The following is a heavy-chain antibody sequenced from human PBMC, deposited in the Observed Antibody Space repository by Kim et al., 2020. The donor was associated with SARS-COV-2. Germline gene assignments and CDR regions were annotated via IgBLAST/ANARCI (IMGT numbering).Heavy chain of an antibody. CDR2: ISGSGGST. Sequence: GGSLRLSCAASGFTFSSYAMSWVRQAPGKGLEWVSAISGSGGSTYYADSVKGRFTISRDNSKNTLYLQMNSLRAEDTAVYYCANRPGLMITFGGVIAPGAFDIWGQGTMVTVSS. CDR1: GFTFSSYA. CDR3: ANRPGLMITFGGVIAPGAFDI. D-gene: IGHD3-16*02. J-gene: IGHJ3*02. V-gene: IGHV3-23*01.